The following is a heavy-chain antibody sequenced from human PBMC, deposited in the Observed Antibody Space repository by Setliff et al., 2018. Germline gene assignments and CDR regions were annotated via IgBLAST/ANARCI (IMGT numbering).Heavy chain of an antibody. CDR3: ARTCSGSGCYAGLES. D-gene: IGHD2-15*01. CDR2: IWDDGGNK. V-gene: IGHV3-33*08. Sequence: PGGSLRLSCAASGFTFSTYRMHWVRQAPGKGLEWVAVIWDDGGNKYHADSVKGRFTISRDNSKNTLYLQMNSLRPEDTAVYHCARTCSGSGCYAGLESWGQGTPVTVSS. J-gene: IGHJ4*02. CDR1: GFTFSTYR.